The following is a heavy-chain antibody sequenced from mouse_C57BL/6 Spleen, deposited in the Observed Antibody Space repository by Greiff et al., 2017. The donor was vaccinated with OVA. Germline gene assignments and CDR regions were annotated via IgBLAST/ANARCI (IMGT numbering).Heavy chain of an antibody. Sequence: QVQLQQSGAELVKPGASVKISCKASGYAFSSYWMNWVKQRPGRGLEWIGQIYPGGGDTNYNGKFKGKATLTADKSSSTAYMQLSSLTSEDSAVYFCATFPDCYDGGYFGGRGTGTTLSVSS. CDR2: IYPGGGDT. J-gene: IGHJ2*01. V-gene: IGHV1-80*01. CDR3: ATFPDCYDGGYFGG. CDR1: GYAFSSYW. D-gene: IGHD2-12*01.